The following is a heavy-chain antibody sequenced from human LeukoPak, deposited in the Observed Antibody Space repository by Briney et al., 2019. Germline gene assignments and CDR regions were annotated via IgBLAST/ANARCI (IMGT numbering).Heavy chain of an antibody. CDR3: ARRGGGPSRNYYYMDV. Sequence: SETLSLTCAVYGGSFSGYYWSWIRQPPGKGLEWIGEINHSGSTNHNPSLKSRVTISVDTSKNQFSLKLSSVTAADTAVYYCARRGGGPSRNYYYMDVWGKGTTVTVSS. CDR2: INHSGST. J-gene: IGHJ6*03. V-gene: IGHV4-34*01. D-gene: IGHD4-23*01. CDR1: GGSFSGYY.